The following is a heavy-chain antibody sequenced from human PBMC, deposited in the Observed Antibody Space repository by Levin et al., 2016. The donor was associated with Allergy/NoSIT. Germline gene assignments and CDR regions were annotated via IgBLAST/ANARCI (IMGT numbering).Heavy chain of an antibody. J-gene: IGHJ5*02. Sequence: SETLSLTCTVSGGSISSSSYYWGWIRQPPGKGLEWIGSIYHSGSTYYNPSLKSRVTISVDRSKNQFSLKLSSVTAADTAVYYCARDTGLCSSTSCHNWFDPWGQGTLVTVSS. V-gene: IGHV4-39*07. D-gene: IGHD2-2*01. CDR2: IYHSGST. CDR3: ARDTGLCSSTSCHNWFDP. CDR1: GGSISSSSYY.